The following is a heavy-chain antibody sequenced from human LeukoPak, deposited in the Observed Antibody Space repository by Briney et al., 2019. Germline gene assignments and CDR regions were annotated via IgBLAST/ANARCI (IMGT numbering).Heavy chain of an antibody. D-gene: IGHD6-13*01. CDR3: ARGLRAAAGTGEVYYFDY. CDR1: DYSISSGYY. Sequence: SETLSLTCTVSDYSISSGYYWGWIRQPPGKGLEWIGSINHRGSTYYNPSLKSRVTISVDTSKNQFSLKLSSVTAADTAVYYCARGLRAAAGTGEVYYFDYWGQGTLVTVSS. CDR2: INHRGST. V-gene: IGHV4-38-2*02. J-gene: IGHJ4*02.